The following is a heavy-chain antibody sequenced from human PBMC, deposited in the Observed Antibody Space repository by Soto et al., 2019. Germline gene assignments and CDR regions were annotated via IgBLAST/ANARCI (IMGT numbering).Heavy chain of an antibody. V-gene: IGHV4-61*01. CDR3: ARGLGYCSSTSCYSGWFDP. D-gene: IGHD2-2*01. CDR2: IYYSGST. J-gene: IGHJ5*02. Sequence: SETLSLTCTVSGGSVSSGSYYWSWIRQRPGKGLEWIGYIYYSGSTNYNPSLKSRVTISVDTSKNQFSLKLSSVTAADTAVYYCARGLGYCSSTSCYSGWFDPWGQGTLVTVSS. CDR1: GGSVSSGSYY.